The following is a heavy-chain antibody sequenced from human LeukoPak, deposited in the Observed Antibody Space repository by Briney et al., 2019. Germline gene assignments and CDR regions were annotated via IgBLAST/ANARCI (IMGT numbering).Heavy chain of an antibody. D-gene: IGHD6-13*01. Sequence: AGESLKISCKGSGYSFTNYWIGWVRQMPGKGLESMGIIFPGDSDTRYSPSFPGQVTISVDKSISTAYLQWSSLKASDTAMYYCVRTEDSSSWSLFDYWGQGTLVTVSS. CDR1: GYSFTNYW. V-gene: IGHV5-51*01. CDR2: IFPGDSDT. CDR3: VRTEDSSSWSLFDY. J-gene: IGHJ4*02.